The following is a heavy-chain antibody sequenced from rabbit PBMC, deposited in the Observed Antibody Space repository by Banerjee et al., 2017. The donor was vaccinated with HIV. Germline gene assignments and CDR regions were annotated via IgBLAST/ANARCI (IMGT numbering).Heavy chain of an antibody. Sequence: QSLEESGGDLVKPGASLTLTCTASGFSFSSSYYMCWVRQAPGKGLEWIACIDSGDGNTYYASWAKGRFTISKASSTTVTLQRTSLTAADTATYFCARDDTSDATPFSLWGPGTLVTVS. CDR1: GFSFSSSYY. CDR2: IDSGDGNT. D-gene: IGHD1-1*01. J-gene: IGHJ4*01. CDR3: ARDDTSDATPFSL. V-gene: IGHV1S40*01.